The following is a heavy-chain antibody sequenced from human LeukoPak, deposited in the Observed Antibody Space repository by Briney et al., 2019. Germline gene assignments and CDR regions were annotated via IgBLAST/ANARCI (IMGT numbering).Heavy chain of an antibody. V-gene: IGHV4-39*01. J-gene: IGHJ6*03. D-gene: IGHD4-23*01. CDR1: GGSISSRCYY. Sequence: SETLSLTCTVSGGSISSRCYYWGWIRQTPGKGLEWIGNLDSSGSTYYNPSLKSRVTISVGTSKNQFSLNLRSVTAADTAIYFWSRSHDYCGFYFYYYMDVWGKGTTVTVSS. CDR3: SRSHDYCGFYFYYYMDV. CDR2: LDSSGST.